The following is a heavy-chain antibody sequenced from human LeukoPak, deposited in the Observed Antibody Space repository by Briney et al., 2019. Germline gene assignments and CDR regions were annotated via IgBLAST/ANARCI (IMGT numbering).Heavy chain of an antibody. CDR2: FDPEDGET. D-gene: IGHD3-10*01. Sequence: ASVKVSCKVSGYTLTELSMHWVRKAPGKGLEWRGGFDPEDGETIYAQKFQGRVTITADKSTSTASMELSSLRSEDTALYYGARAGGGSFVSGSFDYWGRETLVTFSS. CDR1: GYTLTELS. V-gene: IGHV1-24*01. CDR3: ARAGGGSFVSGSFDY. J-gene: IGHJ4*02.